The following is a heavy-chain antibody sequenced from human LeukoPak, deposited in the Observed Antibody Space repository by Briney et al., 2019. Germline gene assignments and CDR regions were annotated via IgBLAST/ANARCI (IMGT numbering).Heavy chain of an antibody. D-gene: IGHD6-13*01. Sequence: SETLSLTCTVSGGSINSYYWSWIRQPPGKGLEWIGYNSGSTNYNPSLKSRVTISVDTSKNQFSLKLSSVTAADTAVYYCARGYSSSSPYYFDYWGQGTLVTVSS. CDR2: NSGST. J-gene: IGHJ4*02. V-gene: IGHV4-59*01. CDR1: GGSINSYY. CDR3: ARGYSSSSPYYFDY.